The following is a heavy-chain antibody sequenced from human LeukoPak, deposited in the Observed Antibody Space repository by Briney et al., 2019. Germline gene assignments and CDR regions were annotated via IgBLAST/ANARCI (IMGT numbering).Heavy chain of an antibody. J-gene: IGHJ3*02. V-gene: IGHV1-69*05. D-gene: IGHD2-21*02. Sequence: SVKVSCKASGGTFSSYAISWVRQAPGQGLEWMGRIIPIFGTANYEQKFQGRVTITTDASTSTAYMELSSLRSEDTAVYYCASLTPLYCGGDCFGFDAFDIWGQGTMVTVSS. CDR3: ASLTPLYCGGDCFGFDAFDI. CDR1: GGTFSSYA. CDR2: IIPIFGTA.